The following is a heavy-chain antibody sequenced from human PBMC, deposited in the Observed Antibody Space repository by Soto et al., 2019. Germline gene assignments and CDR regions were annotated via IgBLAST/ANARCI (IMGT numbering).Heavy chain of an antibody. D-gene: IGHD2-15*01. J-gene: IGHJ6*02. CDR2: VKQDGSER. CDR1: GFSFSDYW. Sequence: GGWLRISCAASGFSFSDYWMSWVRQAPGKGLEWVANVKQDGSERYYVDSVKGRFTISRDNAKNSLYLQMNSLRAEDTAVYYCARERVVVPATIFYYYALDVWGQGTTVTVSS. CDR3: ARERVVVPATIFYYYALDV. V-gene: IGHV3-7*05.